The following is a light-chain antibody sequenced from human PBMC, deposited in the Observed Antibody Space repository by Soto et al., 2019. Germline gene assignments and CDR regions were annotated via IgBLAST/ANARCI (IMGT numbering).Light chain of an antibody. J-gene: IGLJ2*01. CDR1: SSDIGAYNY. Sequence: QSALTQPASVSGSPGQSITISCTGTSSDIGAYNYVSWYQQHPGKAPKLMIYDVSNRPSGVSNRFSGSKSGHTASLTISGLQAEDEVDYYCSSYTSSSTVVFGGGPQLT. CDR2: DVS. CDR3: SSYTSSSTVV. V-gene: IGLV2-14*01.